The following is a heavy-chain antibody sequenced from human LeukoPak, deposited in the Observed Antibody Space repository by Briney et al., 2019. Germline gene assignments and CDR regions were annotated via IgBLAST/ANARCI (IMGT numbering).Heavy chain of an antibody. CDR2: ISSSSSTI. CDR3: ARVGVAARPDEFDY. D-gene: IGHD6-6*01. J-gene: IGHJ4*02. CDR1: GFTFSSYS. Sequence: GGSLRLSCAASGFTFSSYSMNWVRQAPGKGLEWVSYISSSSSTIYYADSVKGRFTISRDNAKNSLYLQMNSLRAEDTAVYYCARVGVAARPDEFDYWGQGTLVTVSS. V-gene: IGHV3-48*04.